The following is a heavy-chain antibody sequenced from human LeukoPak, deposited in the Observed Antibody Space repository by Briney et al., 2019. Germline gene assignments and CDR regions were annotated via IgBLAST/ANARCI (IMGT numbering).Heavy chain of an antibody. D-gene: IGHD2-15*01. V-gene: IGHV3-23*01. J-gene: IGHJ4*02. CDR2: ISGSGGST. Sequence: PGGSLRLSCAASGFTFSSYAMSWVRQAPGKWLEWVSAISGSGGSTYYADSVKGRFTISRDNSKNTLYLQMNSLRAEDTAVYYRAKPNIVVVVAAFDYWGQGTLVTVSS. CDR1: GFTFSSYA. CDR3: AKPNIVVVVAAFDY.